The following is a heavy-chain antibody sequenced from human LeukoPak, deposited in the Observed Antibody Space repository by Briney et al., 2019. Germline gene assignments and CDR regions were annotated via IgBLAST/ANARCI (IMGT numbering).Heavy chain of an antibody. CDR3: ARMPRGIEVVTPYYFDN. V-gene: IGHV4-31*03. J-gene: IGHJ4*02. CDR2: ISYSGST. CDR1: GGSLNSGAYY. D-gene: IGHD2-21*02. Sequence: PSETLFLTCSVFGGSLNSGAYYWSWIRQHPGKGLEWIGYISYSGSTYYSPSLKSRVSISADTSKNQFSLNVRSVTAADTAMYYCARMPRGIEVVTPYYFDNWGQGALVTVSS.